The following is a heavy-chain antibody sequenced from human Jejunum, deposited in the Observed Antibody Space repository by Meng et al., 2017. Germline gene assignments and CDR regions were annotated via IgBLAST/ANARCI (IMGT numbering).Heavy chain of an antibody. J-gene: IGHJ4*02. V-gene: IGHV4-59*11. D-gene: IGHD3-16*02. Sequence: LSQADPGLVQPPETLPLACTVSGHVFGTHYWSWIRQPPGKGLEWIGYVFYSGSTNYNPSLKSRVAISVDTSKNQVSLKLTSVTAADTAVYYCARSFHESSWGSYRYLFGLWGQGALVTVSS. CDR2: VFYSGST. CDR1: GHVFGTHY. CDR3: ARSFHESSWGSYRYLFGL.